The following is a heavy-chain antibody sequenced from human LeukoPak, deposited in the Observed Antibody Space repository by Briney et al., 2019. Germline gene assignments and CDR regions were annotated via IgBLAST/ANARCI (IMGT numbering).Heavy chain of an antibody. J-gene: IGHJ5*02. Sequence: GTSLRLSCEASGFTFSDYGFHWVRQAPGQAPEWVALISKNGDNRFYIDSVRGRFTISRDSSKNTVDLQMNSLSVEDKAVYYCAKDSGYDFFRWFDPWGQGTLVAVAS. D-gene: IGHD5-12*01. CDR2: ISKNGDNR. V-gene: IGHV3-30*18. CDR3: AKDSGYDFFRWFDP. CDR1: GFTFSDYG.